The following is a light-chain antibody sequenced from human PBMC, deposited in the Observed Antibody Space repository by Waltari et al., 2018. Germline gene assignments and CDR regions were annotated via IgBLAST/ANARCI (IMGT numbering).Light chain of an antibody. J-gene: IGKJ4*01. CDR2: GAT. V-gene: IGKV1-12*01. CDR3: QQANTFPLT. Sequence: DIQLTQSPSSVSASVGDRVTITWGASQGLRNWLAWYQQKPGKAPKLLIFGATTLQSGVPSRFSGSGSGTDFTLTISSLQPEDFATYYCQQANTFPLTFGGGTKVEIK. CDR1: QGLRNW.